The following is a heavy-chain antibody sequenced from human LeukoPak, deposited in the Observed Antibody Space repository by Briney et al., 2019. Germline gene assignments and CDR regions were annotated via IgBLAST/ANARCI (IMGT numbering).Heavy chain of an antibody. Sequence: ASVKVSCKASGGTFSSYAISWVRQAPGQGLERMGGIIPIFGTANYAQKFQGRVTITADESTSTAYMELSSLRSEDTAVYYCARAGGYCSSTSCSFDYWGQGTLVTVSS. D-gene: IGHD2-2*01. CDR1: GGTFSSYA. CDR2: IIPIFGTA. CDR3: ARAGGYCSSTSCSFDY. V-gene: IGHV1-69*13. J-gene: IGHJ4*02.